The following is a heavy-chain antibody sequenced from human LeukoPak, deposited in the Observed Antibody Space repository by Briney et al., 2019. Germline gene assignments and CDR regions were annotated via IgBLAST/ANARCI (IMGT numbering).Heavy chain of an antibody. CDR3: VKTIAVAGNFDY. Sequence: GGSLRLSCSASGFTSSSYTMHWVRQAPGKGLEYVSAISPNGGSTYYGDSVKGRFTISRDNSKKTLYLQMSSLRAEDTAVYYCVKTIAVAGNFDYWGQGTLVTVS. J-gene: IGHJ4*02. D-gene: IGHD6-13*01. CDR1: GFTSSSYT. CDR2: ISPNGGST. V-gene: IGHV3-64D*09.